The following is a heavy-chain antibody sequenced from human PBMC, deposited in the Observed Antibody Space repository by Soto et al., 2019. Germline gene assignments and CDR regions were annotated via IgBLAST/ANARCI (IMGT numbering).Heavy chain of an antibody. Sequence: QVQLVQSGAEVKKPGASVKVSCKASGYTFTTYGFSWVRQAPGQGLEWMGWISAYNGHTNYAQKLQGRVTMTTETSTTTADMELRSLRSDDTAVDYWARDHNSGYSAEYCQPWGQGTLVTVSS. D-gene: IGHD3-22*01. CDR2: ISAYNGHT. CDR3: ARDHNSGYSAEYCQP. CDR1: GYTFTTYG. V-gene: IGHV1-18*01. J-gene: IGHJ1*01.